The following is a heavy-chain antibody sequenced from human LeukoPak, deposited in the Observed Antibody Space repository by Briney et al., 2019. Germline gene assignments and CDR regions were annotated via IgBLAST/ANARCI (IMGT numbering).Heavy chain of an antibody. J-gene: IGHJ4*02. CDR2: IGSSSTYI. Sequence: GGSLRLSCAASGFTFSSYTMNWVRQAPGKGLEWVPSIGSSSTYIYYADSVKGRFIISSDNSKNTLYLQMSSLRPEDTAVYYCAKDFDNPSAQISAIDYWGQGTLVTVSS. V-gene: IGHV3-21*01. CDR1: GFTFSSYT. CDR3: AKDFDNPSAQISAIDY. D-gene: IGHD3-9*01.